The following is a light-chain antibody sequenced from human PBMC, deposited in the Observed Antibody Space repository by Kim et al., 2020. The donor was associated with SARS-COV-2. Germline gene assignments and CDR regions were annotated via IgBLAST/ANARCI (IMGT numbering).Light chain of an antibody. CDR3: NSRDSSGNRVV. CDR2: GKN. CDR1: SLRSYS. V-gene: IGLV3-19*01. J-gene: IGLJ2*01. Sequence: ALGQKVEITCPGDSLRSYSASWYQQKPGQGPVLVIYGKNHRPSGIPYRFSGSSSGNTASLTIPGAQAEDEADYYCNSRDSSGNRVVFGGGTQLTVL.